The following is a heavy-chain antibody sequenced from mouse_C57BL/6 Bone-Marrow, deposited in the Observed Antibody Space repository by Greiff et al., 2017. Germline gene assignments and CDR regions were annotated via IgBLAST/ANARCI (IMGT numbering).Heavy chain of an antibody. D-gene: IGHD1-1*01. Sequence: ESGPGLVKPSQSLSLTCPVTGYSITGGYYWNWIRQFPGNKLEWMGYISYDGSNNYNPSLKNRISITRDTSKNQFFLKLNSVTTEDTATYYCARAGNYVDYRGQGTTLTVSS. V-gene: IGHV3-6*01. CDR3: ARAGNYVDY. J-gene: IGHJ2*01. CDR2: ISYDGSN. CDR1: GYSITGGYY.